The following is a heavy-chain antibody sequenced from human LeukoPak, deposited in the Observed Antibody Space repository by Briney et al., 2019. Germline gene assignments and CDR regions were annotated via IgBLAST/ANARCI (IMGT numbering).Heavy chain of an antibody. CDR1: GFTFSSYA. CDR3: ARGVYGDPPGGRRVRPVDC. D-gene: IGHD4-17*01. V-gene: IGHV3-64*01. Sequence: PGGSLRLSYAASGFTFSSYAMHWVRQAPGKGLEYVSAISSNGGSTYYANSVKGRFTISRDNSKNTLYLQMGSLRAEDMAVYYCARGVYGDPPGGRRVRPVDCWGQGTLVTVSS. CDR2: ISSNGGST. J-gene: IGHJ4*02.